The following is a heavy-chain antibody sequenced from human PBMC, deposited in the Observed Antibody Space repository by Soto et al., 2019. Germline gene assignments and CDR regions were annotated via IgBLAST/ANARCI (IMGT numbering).Heavy chain of an antibody. CDR2: ISGSGVNT. Sequence: LRLSCAASGFVFSSYAMSWVRQAPGKGLEWVSAISGSGVNTYYADSVKGRFTISRDNAKNTLYLQMNSLRAEDTALYYCAKSPPYGMSGYMPQAFDIWGQGTMVTVSS. CDR3: AKSPPYGMSGYMPQAFDI. V-gene: IGHV3-23*01. CDR1: GFVFSSYA. D-gene: IGHD3-3*01. J-gene: IGHJ3*02.